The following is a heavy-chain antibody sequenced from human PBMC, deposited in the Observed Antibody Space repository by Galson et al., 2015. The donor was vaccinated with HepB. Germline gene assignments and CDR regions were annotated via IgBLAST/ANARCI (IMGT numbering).Heavy chain of an antibody. J-gene: IGHJ4*02. CDR1: GYTFTDYH. Sequence: SVKVSCKASGYTFTDYHRHWVRQAPGQGLEWMGWVNPNSGGTNYAQKFQGRVTMTRDTSISTAYMELSSLRSDDTAVYYCARLALSATTDYWGQGTLVTVSS. CDR3: ARLALSATTDY. D-gene: IGHD6-19*01. V-gene: IGHV1-2*02. CDR2: VNPNSGGT.